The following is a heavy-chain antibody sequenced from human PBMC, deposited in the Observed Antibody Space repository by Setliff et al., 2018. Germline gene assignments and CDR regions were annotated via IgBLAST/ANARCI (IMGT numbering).Heavy chain of an antibody. V-gene: IGHV4-39*06. D-gene: IGHD5-12*01. CDR1: GDSITSNSYH. CDR3: ARRLSGLRGFGY. Sequence: PSETLSLTCTVSGDSITSNSYHWGWIRQPPGKGLEWIGSIYHSGSTYYNPSLKSRVTISVDTSKNQFPLKLSSVTAADTAVYYCARRLSGLRGFGYWGQGTLVTVSS. J-gene: IGHJ4*02. CDR2: IYHSGST.